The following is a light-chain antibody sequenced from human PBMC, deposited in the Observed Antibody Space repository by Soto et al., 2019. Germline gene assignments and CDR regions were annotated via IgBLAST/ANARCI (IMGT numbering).Light chain of an antibody. CDR2: AAS. CDR1: ETITRY. Sequence: DIQMTQSASSLSASLGETVIITWRASETITRYLNWYQSKPGKAPRLLISAASSLQSGVPSRFSGSYSGTDFTLTISSLQPEDFATYYCQQSYSNPLTFGGGTKVDI. V-gene: IGKV1-39*01. J-gene: IGKJ4*01. CDR3: QQSYSNPLT.